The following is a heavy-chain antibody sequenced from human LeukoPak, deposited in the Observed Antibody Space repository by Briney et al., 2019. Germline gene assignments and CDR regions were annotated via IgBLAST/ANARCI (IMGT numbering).Heavy chain of an antibody. CDR2: INPNSGGT. J-gene: IGHJ4*02. D-gene: IGHD2-2*01. CDR3: ARGVLPASLDY. V-gene: IGHV1-2*02. Sequence: ASVKVSCKASGYTFTGYYIHWVRQAPGPGLEWMGWINPNSGGTNYAQKFQGRVTMTRDTSISIVYMDLSGLRYDDAAVYYCARGVLPASLDYWGQGTPVTVSS. CDR1: GYTFTGYY.